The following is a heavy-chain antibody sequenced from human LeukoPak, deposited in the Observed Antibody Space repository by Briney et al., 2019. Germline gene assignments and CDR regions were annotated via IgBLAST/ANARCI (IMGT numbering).Heavy chain of an antibody. D-gene: IGHD4-17*01. CDR3: AKGRNGDNVAEAADI. CDR1: GFTFNTYA. CDR2: ISTNGGRT. V-gene: IGHV3-23*01. J-gene: IGHJ3*02. Sequence: GSLRLSCAASGFTFNTYAVNWVRPAPGKGLAWVSAISTNGGRTYYADSVKGRFTISRDNSKNTLYLQMNGLRGEDTAVHYCAKGRNGDNVAEAADIWGQGTMVTVSS.